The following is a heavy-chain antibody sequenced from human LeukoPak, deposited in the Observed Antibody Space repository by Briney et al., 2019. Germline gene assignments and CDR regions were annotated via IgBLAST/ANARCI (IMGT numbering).Heavy chain of an antibody. V-gene: IGHV3-7*01. Sequence: PGGSLRLSCAASGFTFSSYWMSWVRQAPGKGLEWVANIKQDGSEKYYVDSVKGRFTISRDNAKNSLYLQMNSLRAEDTAVYYCARDPLAYIAAAATRKSDYMDVWGKGTTVTVSS. CDR2: IKQDGSEK. D-gene: IGHD6-13*01. CDR1: GFTFSSYW. CDR3: ARDPLAYIAAAATRKSDYMDV. J-gene: IGHJ6*03.